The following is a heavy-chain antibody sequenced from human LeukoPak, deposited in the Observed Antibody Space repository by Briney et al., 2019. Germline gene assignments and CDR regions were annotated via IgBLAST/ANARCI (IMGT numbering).Heavy chain of an antibody. J-gene: IGHJ3*02. CDR1: GFTFDDYA. CDR3: AKGDSSGWLCAFDI. D-gene: IGHD6-19*01. CDR2: ISWNSGSI. Sequence: PGGSLRLSCAASGFTFDDYAMHWVRQAPGKGLEWVSGISWNSGSIGYADSVKGRFTISRDNAKNSLYLQMNSLRAEDTALYYCAKGDSSGWLCAFDIWGQGTMVTVSS. V-gene: IGHV3-9*01.